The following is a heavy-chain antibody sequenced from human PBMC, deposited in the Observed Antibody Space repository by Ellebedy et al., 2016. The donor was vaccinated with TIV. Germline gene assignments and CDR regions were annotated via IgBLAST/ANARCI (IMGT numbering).Heavy chain of an antibody. CDR3: AKLSYSSGWFPFDY. CDR1: GFTFSDYY. CDR2: ISSSGSTI. J-gene: IGHJ4*02. Sequence: GESLKISXAASGFTFSDYYMSWIRQAPGKGLEWVSYISSSGSTIYYADSVKGRFTISRDNAKNSLYLQMNSLRAEDTAVYYCAKLSYSSGWFPFDYWGQGTLVTVSS. V-gene: IGHV3-11*01. D-gene: IGHD6-19*01.